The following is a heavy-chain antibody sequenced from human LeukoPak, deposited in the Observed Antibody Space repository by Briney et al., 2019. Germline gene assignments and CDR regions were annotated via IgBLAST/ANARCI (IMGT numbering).Heavy chain of an antibody. Sequence: SVKVSCKASGGTFSSYAISWVRQAPGQGLEWMGGIIPIFGTANYAQKFQGRVTITADESASTAYMELSSLRSEDTAVYYCAREVGGITGTTSKTNWFDPWGQGTLVTVSS. CDR1: GGTFSSYA. V-gene: IGHV1-69*13. J-gene: IGHJ5*02. CDR2: IIPIFGTA. CDR3: AREVGGITGTTSKTNWFDP. D-gene: IGHD1-7*01.